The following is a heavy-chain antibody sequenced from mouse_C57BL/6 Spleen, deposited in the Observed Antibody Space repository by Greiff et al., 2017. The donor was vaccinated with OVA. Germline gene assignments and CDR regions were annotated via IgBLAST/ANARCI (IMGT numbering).Heavy chain of an antibody. J-gene: IGHJ4*01. CDR3: AGAMDY. CDR2: ISNGGGST. CDR1: GFTFSDYY. V-gene: IGHV5-12*01. Sequence: EVMLVESGGGLVQPGGSLKLSCAASGFTFSDYYMYWVRQTPEKRLEWVAYISNGGGSTYYPDTVKGRFTISRDNAKNTLYLQMSRRKSEDTTMYYCAGAMDYWGKGTSVTVSS.